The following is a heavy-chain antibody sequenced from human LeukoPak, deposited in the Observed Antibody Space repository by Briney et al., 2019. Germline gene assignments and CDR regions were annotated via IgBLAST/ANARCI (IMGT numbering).Heavy chain of an antibody. Sequence: HPGGSLRLSCAASGFTFGSYSMNWVRQAPGKGLEWVSYISSSSSTIYYADSVKGRFTISRDNAKNSLYLQMNSLRAEDTAVYYCASPGHSSDYFWGQGTLVTVSS. CDR3: ASPGHSSDYF. J-gene: IGHJ4*02. D-gene: IGHD3-22*01. CDR2: ISSSSSTI. CDR1: GFTFGSYS. V-gene: IGHV3-48*01.